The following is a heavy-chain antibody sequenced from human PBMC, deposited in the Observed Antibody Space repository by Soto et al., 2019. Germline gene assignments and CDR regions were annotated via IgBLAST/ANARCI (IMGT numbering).Heavy chain of an antibody. D-gene: IGHD3-3*01. CDR1: RGTFSSYA. CDR3: ARDNTIFGEGDYYYYYMDV. CDR2: IIPIFGTA. V-gene: IGHV1-69*13. Sequence: SVKVSCKASRGTFSSYAISWVRQAPGQGLEWMGGIIPIFGTANYAQKFQGRVTITADESTSTAYMELSSLRSEDTAVYYCARDNTIFGEGDYYYYYMDVWGKGTTVTVSS. J-gene: IGHJ6*03.